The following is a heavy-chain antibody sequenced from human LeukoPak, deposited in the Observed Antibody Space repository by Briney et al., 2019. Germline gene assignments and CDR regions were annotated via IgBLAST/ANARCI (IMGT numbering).Heavy chain of an antibody. V-gene: IGHV3-21*01. D-gene: IGHD6-13*01. CDR3: ARGDIAAAADF. CDR1: GFTFSSYN. J-gene: IGHJ4*02. Sequence: GGSLRLSCAASGFTFSSYNMNWVRQAPGKGLEWVSCISSSSGNIYYADSVKGRFTISRVNAKNSLYLQMNSLRAEDTAVYYCARGDIAAAADFWGQGTLVTVSS. CDR2: ISSSSGNI.